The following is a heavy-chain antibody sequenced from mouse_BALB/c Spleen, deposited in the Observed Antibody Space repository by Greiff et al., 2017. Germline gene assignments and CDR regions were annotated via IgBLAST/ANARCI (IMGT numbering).Heavy chain of an antibody. CDR3: ARDVYYGSSYDAMDY. Sequence: EVQLQESGGGLVKPGGSLKLSCAASGFTFSDYYMYWVRQTPEKRLEWVATISDGGSYTYYPDSVKGRFTISRDNAKNNLYLQMSSLKSEDTAMYYCARDVYYGSSYDAMDYWGQGTSVTVSS. J-gene: IGHJ4*01. CDR2: ISDGGSYT. D-gene: IGHD1-1*01. CDR1: GFTFSDYY. V-gene: IGHV5-4*02.